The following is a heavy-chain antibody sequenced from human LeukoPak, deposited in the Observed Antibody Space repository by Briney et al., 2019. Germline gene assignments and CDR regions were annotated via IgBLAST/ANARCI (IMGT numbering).Heavy chain of an antibody. CDR3: AKEGRAASKWYFGL. J-gene: IGHJ2*01. V-gene: IGHV3-30*18. CDR1: GFTFSSNG. Sequence: GGSLRLSCAASGFTFSSNGMHWVRQAPGKGLEWVAVISYDGSDKYYADSVKGRFTISRDNSKNTLYLQMNSLRAEDTAVYYCAKEGRAASKWYFGLWGRGTLVTVSS. CDR2: ISYDGSDK. D-gene: IGHD6-13*01.